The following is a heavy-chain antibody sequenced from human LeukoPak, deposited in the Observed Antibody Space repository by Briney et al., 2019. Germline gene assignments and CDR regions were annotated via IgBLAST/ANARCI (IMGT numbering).Heavy chain of an antibody. CDR3: ARSMWPYSDYADAFDI. V-gene: IGHV4-4*02. Sequence: PSETLSLTCAVSGGSISSSNWWSWVRQPAGKGLEWIGYIYYTASTNYNPSLKNRVTISIQTSKNQFSLNLNSLTAADTAVYYCARSMWPYSDYADAFDIWGQGTVVTVSS. CDR2: IYYTAST. CDR1: GGSISSSNW. D-gene: IGHD4-11*01. J-gene: IGHJ3*02.